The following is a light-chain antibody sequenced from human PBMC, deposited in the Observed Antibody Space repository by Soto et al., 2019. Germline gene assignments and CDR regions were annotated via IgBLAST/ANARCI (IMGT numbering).Light chain of an antibody. Sequence: ETVLTQSPGTLSLSPGERATLSCRASQSVNSYYLAWYQQKRGQAPRLLINGASSRATGIPDRFSGSGSGTDFTLTISRLEPEDFAVYYCQLYGNPLHTFGQGTKLEIK. V-gene: IGKV3-20*01. CDR2: GAS. CDR1: QSVNSYY. CDR3: QLYGNPLHT. J-gene: IGKJ2*01.